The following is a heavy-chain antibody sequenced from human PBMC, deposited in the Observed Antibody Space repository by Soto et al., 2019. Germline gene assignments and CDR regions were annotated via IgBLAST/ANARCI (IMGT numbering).Heavy chain of an antibody. CDR1: GFTFSNYA. V-gene: IGHV3-23*01. J-gene: IGHJ3*02. Sequence: GGSLRLSCAASGFTFSNYAMSWVRQAPGKGLEWVSGIGSGGGTTHLADSVKGRFTISRDNSKNTLYLQMNSLRAEDTAVYYCGKDPNGDYIGAFDIWGQGTMVTV. CDR3: GKDPNGDYIGAFDI. CDR2: IGSGGGTT. D-gene: IGHD4-17*01.